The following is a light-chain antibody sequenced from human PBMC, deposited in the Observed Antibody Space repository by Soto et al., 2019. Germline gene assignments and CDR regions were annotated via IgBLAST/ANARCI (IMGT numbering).Light chain of an antibody. V-gene: IGKV4-1*01. Sequence: DIVMTQSPDSLAVSLGEKATINCKSSQSVLYSYNNINYLAWYQQKPGQPPKLLIYWASTRESGVPDRFSGSGSGTDFTLTISSLEAEDVAVYYCQQYYSTPTFGLGTKVEIK. CDR1: QSVLYSYNNINY. CDR2: WAS. J-gene: IGKJ1*01. CDR3: QQYYSTPT.